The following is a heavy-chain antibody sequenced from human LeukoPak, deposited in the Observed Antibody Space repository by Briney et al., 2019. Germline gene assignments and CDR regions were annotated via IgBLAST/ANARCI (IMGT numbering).Heavy chain of an antibody. Sequence: SETLSLTCTVSGGSISSSSYYWGWIRQPPGKGLEWIGSIYYSGSTYYNPSLKSRVTISVDTSKNQFSLKLSSVTAADTAVYYCGYTSSVGDADYWGQGTLVTVSP. CDR2: IYYSGST. J-gene: IGHJ4*02. D-gene: IGHD2-2*01. CDR1: GGSISSSSYY. V-gene: IGHV4-39*01. CDR3: GYTSSVGDADY.